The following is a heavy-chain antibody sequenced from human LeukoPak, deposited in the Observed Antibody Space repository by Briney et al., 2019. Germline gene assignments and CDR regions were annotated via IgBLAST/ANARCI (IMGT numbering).Heavy chain of an antibody. CDR1: GGTFSSYA. CDR3: ARAGVGATLHNDY. V-gene: IGHV1-69*04. CDR2: IIPILGVA. D-gene: IGHD1-26*01. J-gene: IGHJ4*02. Sequence: SVKVSCKASGGTFSSYAISWVRQAPGQGLEWTGRIIPILGVANYAQKFQGRVTITADKSTSTAYMELSSLRSEDTAVYYCARAGVGATLHNDYWGQGTLVTVSS.